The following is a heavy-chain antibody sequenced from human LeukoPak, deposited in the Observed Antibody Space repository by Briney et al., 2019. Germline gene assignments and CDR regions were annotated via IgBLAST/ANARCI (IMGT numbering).Heavy chain of an antibody. V-gene: IGHV3-7*01. J-gene: IGHJ4*02. CDR3: ARPHWGFDS. CDR2: IRQDGSEK. D-gene: IGHD7-27*01. Sequence: GGSLRLSCAASGFTFSSYWMSWVRQAPGKGLEWVASIRQDGSEKHYVDSVKGRFTISRDNAKNSLPLEMNSLRAEDTALYYCARPHWGFDSWGQGTLVTVSS. CDR1: GFTFSSYW.